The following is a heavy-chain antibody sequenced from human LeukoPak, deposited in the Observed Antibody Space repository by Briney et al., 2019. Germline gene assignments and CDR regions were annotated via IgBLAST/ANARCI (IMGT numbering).Heavy chain of an antibody. CDR2: IHGIGGNT. Sequence: GGSLTLSCTASGFTLWSYAMSCVPRAPGKGGECGSYIHGIGGNTYYEDSVKGRFTPSRDNYKNTLYLQMNSLSAEDTAVYYCAKDGVTANNLWDWFDPWGQGTLVTVSS. CDR3: AKDGVTANNLWDWFDP. CDR1: GFTLWSYA. V-gene: IGHV3-23*01. J-gene: IGHJ5*02. D-gene: IGHD2-21*02.